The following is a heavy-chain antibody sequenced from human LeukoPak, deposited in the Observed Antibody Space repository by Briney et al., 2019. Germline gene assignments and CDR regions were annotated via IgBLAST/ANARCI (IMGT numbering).Heavy chain of an antibody. D-gene: IGHD6-25*01. V-gene: IGHV4-59*01. Sequence: SETLSLTCTVSGGSISSYYWSWIRQPPGKGLEWIGYIYYSGSTNYNPSLKGRVTISVDTSKNQFSLKLSSVTAADTAVYYCARVAAAGTLWGQGTLVTVSS. CDR1: GGSISSYY. CDR3: ARVAAAGTL. J-gene: IGHJ4*02. CDR2: IYYSGST.